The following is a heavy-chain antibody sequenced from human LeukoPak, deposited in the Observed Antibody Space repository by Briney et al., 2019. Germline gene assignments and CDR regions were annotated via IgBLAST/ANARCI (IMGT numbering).Heavy chain of an antibody. Sequence: SQTLSLTCVVSGDSVSSKNGAWNWIRQSPSRGLEWLGRTYYRSKWYNDYAESMEGRMTISQDTSKNQYSLHLNSVTPDDTAVYYCVRDFGTTGWHTFDYWGQGTLVTVSS. CDR1: GDSVSSKNGA. CDR3: VRDFGTTGWHTFDY. CDR2: TYYRSKWYN. V-gene: IGHV6-1*01. J-gene: IGHJ4*02. D-gene: IGHD6-19*01.